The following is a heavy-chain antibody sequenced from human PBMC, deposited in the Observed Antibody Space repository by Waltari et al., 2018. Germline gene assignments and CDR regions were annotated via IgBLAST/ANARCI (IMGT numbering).Heavy chain of an antibody. J-gene: IGHJ3*02. CDR3: ASCGSGWDPVAFDI. V-gene: IGHV1-69*12. CDR1: GGAFSSCA. CDR2: IIPIFGTA. Sequence: QVQLVQSGAAVKKPGSSVKVPCKASGGAFSSCAISWVRQAPGQGLEWMGGIIPIFGTANYAQKFQGRVTITADESTSTAYMELSSLRSEDTAVYYCASCGSGWDPVAFDIWGQGTMVTVSS. D-gene: IGHD6-19*01.